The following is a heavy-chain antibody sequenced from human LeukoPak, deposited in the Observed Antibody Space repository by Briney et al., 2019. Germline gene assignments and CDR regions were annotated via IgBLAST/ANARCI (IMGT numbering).Heavy chain of an antibody. Sequence: GRSLRLSCAASGFTFDDYGMSWVRQAPGKGLEWGSGINWNGGSTGYADSVKGRFTISRDNAKDSLYLQMNSLRAEDTALYYCARVQGGDYVLRAEYYFDYWGQGTLVTVSS. CDR3: ARVQGGDYVLRAEYYFDY. V-gene: IGHV3-20*04. J-gene: IGHJ4*02. CDR1: GFTFDDYG. CDR2: INWNGGST. D-gene: IGHD4-17*01.